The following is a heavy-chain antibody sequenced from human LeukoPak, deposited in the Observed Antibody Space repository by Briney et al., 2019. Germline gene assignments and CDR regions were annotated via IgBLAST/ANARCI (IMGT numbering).Heavy chain of an antibody. V-gene: IGHV3-48*02. CDR2: ISSSSSTI. CDR1: GFTFSSYS. J-gene: IGHJ1*01. CDR3: ARAAPYSSSFKYFQH. Sequence: GGSLRLSCAASGFTFSSYSMNWVRQAPGKGLESVSYISSSSSTIYYADSVKGRFTISRDNAKNSLYLQMNSLRDEDTAVYYCARAAPYSSSFKYFQHWGQGTLVTVSS. D-gene: IGHD6-13*01.